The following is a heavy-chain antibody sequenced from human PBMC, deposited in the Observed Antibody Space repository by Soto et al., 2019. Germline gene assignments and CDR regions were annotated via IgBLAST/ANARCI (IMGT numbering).Heavy chain of an antibody. CDR1: GYTFNTYG. CDR3: ARDPHEFWTSYWFDP. J-gene: IGHJ5*02. D-gene: IGHD3-3*01. Sequence: QVQLLQSGAEVKEPGASVKVSCKTSGYTFNTYGINWVRQAPGQGRELMGWISAYDGKTTYAEKFQGRVTLTTDTSTSTAYMELRSLRSDDTAIYYCARDPHEFWTSYWFDPWGQGTPVTVSS. CDR2: ISAYDGKT. V-gene: IGHV1-18*01.